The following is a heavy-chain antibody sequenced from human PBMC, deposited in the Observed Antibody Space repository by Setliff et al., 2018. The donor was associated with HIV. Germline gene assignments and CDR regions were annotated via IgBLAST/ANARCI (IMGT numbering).Heavy chain of an antibody. CDR3: ARPKEYYYGSGRPSYGMDV. CDR2: AIPMLGIA. V-gene: IGHV1-69*10. J-gene: IGHJ6*02. D-gene: IGHD3-10*01. Sequence: SVKVSCKASGGTFSSYVINWVRQAPGQGLEWMGGAIPMLGIANHVHKFQGRVTITTDESTSTAYMELSSLRSEDTAVYYCARPKEYYYGSGRPSYGMDVWGQGTTVTVSS. CDR1: GGTFSSYV.